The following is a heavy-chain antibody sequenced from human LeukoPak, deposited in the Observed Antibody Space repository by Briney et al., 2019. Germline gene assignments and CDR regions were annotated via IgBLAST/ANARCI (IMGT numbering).Heavy chain of an antibody. Sequence: GGSLRLSCAASGFTFSSYSMNWVRQAPGKGLEWVSSISSSSSYIYYADPVKGRFTISRDNAKNSLYLQMNSLRAEDTAVYYCASGDSSGYYTACDYWGQGTLVTVSS. CDR1: GFTFSSYS. J-gene: IGHJ4*02. CDR3: ASGDSSGYYTACDY. D-gene: IGHD3-22*01. CDR2: ISSSSSYI. V-gene: IGHV3-21*01.